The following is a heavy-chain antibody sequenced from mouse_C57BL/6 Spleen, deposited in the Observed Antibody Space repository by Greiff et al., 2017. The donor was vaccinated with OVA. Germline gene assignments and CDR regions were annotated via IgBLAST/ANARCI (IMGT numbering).Heavy chain of an antibody. V-gene: IGHV1-54*01. D-gene: IGHD5-1*01. CDR3: ARDIEYDYFDY. CDR1: GYAFTNYL. J-gene: IGHJ2*01. Sequence: VMLVESGAELVRPGTSVKVSCKASGYAFTNYLIEWVKQRPGQGLEWIGVINPGSGGTNYNEKFKGKATLTADKSSSTAYMQLRSLTSEDSAVYFCARDIEYDYFDYWGQGTTLTVSS. CDR2: INPGSGGT.